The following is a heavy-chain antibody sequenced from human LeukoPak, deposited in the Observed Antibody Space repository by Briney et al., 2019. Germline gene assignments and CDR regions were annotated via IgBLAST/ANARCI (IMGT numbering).Heavy chain of an antibody. CDR1: GGSISSGGYY. V-gene: IGHV4-31*03. J-gene: IGHJ3*02. D-gene: IGHD2-8*02. CDR3: ARSRLGLVDAFDI. Sequence: SETLSLTCTVSGGSISSGGYYWSWIRQHPGKGLEWIGYIYYSGSTYYNPSLKSRVTISVDTSKNQFSLKLSSVTAADTAVYYCARSRLGLVDAFDIWGQGTMVTVSS. CDR2: IYYSGST.